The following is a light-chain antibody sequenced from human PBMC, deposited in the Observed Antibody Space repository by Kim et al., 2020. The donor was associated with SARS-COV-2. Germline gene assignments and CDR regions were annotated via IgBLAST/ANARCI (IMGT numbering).Light chain of an antibody. CDR1: HRIGTS. CDR3: QHYDDIPSFT. CDR2: DSS. Sequence: DIQMTQSPSSVSASVGDSVATTCQASHRIGTSLNWYQHKPGRAPKLLIYDSSKLQTGVSSRFSGSGVGTDFIFTISGLQPEDIGTYYCQHYDDIPSFTFGQGTKVDIK. J-gene: IGKJ2*01. V-gene: IGKV1-33*01.